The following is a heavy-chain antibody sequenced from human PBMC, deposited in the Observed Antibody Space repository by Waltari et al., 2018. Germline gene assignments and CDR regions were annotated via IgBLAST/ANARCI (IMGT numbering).Heavy chain of an antibody. V-gene: IGHV4-39*01. D-gene: IGHD6-13*01. CDR3: ARQASSTHYDDFDY. Sequence: QLQLQESGPGLVKPSETLSLICIVSGGSISSSSYYWGWIRAPPGKGLEWIGSIYYSGFTYYNPSLKSRVTISVDTSKNQLSLTLNSVTAADTAVYYCARQASSTHYDDFDYWGQGTLVTVSS. CDR2: IYYSGFT. J-gene: IGHJ4*02. CDR1: GGSISSSSYY.